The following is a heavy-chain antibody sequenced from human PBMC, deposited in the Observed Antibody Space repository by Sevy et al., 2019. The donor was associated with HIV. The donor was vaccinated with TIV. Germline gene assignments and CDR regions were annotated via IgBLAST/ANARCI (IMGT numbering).Heavy chain of an antibody. Sequence: ASVKVSCKVSGYTLTKLAMHWVRQAPGKGLEWMGTFDPEDGETIYAQKFQGRVTMTEDTSIDTAYMELSSLRSEDTAVFYCATTKDYYDNSGSPFDYWGQGTLVTVSS. CDR2: FDPEDGET. CDR1: GYTLTKLA. V-gene: IGHV1-24*01. J-gene: IGHJ4*02. CDR3: ATTKDYYDNSGSPFDY. D-gene: IGHD3-22*01.